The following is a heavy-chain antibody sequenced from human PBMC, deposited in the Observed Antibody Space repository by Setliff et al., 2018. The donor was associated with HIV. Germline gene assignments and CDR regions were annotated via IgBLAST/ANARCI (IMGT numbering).Heavy chain of an antibody. CDR2: MNPKSDNT. Sequence: VKVSCKPSGYTFTNSDIHWVRQAPGQGLEWMGWMNPKSDNTGYAQKFQGRVTMTSNTFIGTAYMELSGLTSDDTAVYYCARGHLDRDYWEDIVGNWFAPWGQGTLVTVSS. CDR3: ARGHLDRDYWEDIVGNWFAP. D-gene: IGHD2-21*01. J-gene: IGHJ5*02. CDR1: GYTFTNSD. V-gene: IGHV1-8*02.